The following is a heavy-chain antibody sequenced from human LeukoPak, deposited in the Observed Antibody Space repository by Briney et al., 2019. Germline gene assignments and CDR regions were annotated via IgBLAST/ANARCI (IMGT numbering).Heavy chain of an antibody. D-gene: IGHD6-25*01. J-gene: IGHJ5*02. V-gene: IGHV7-4-1*02. CDR1: GYTFTSYA. CDR3: ARGACGSRGCWFDP. Sequence: ASVKVSCKASGYTFTSYAMNWVRQAPRQGLEWMGWINTNTGNPTYAQGFTGRFVFSLDTSVSTAYLQISSLKAEDTAVYYCARGACGSRGCWFDPWGQGTLVTVSS. CDR2: INTNTGNP.